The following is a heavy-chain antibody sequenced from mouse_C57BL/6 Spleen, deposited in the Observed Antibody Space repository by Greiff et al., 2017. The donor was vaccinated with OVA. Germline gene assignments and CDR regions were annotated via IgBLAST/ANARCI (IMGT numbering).Heavy chain of an antibody. Sequence: QVQLQQPGAELVKPGASVKLSCKASGYTFTSYWMQWVKQRPGQGLEWIGEIDPSDSYTNYNQKFKGKATLTVDTSSSTAYVQLSSLTSEDSAVYYWARSGMICYLDYGGQGTTLTVSS. CDR2: IDPSDSYT. J-gene: IGHJ2*01. CDR1: GYTFTSYW. D-gene: IGHD2-4*01. CDR3: ARSGMICYLDY. V-gene: IGHV1-50*01.